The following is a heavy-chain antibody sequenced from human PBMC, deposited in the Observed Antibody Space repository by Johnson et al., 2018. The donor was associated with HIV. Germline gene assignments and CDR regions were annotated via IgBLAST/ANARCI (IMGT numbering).Heavy chain of an antibody. J-gene: IGHJ3*02. CDR1: GFTFSSYA. CDR3: AGACSGGSCYEEKSPDAFDI. V-gene: IGHV3-30*14. Sequence: QEQLVESGGGVVQPGRSLRLSCAASGFTFSSYAMHWVRQAPGKGLEWVSVISYDGSNKYYADSVKGRFTISRDNSKNTLYLQINSLRAEDTAVYYCAGACSGGSCYEEKSPDAFDIWGQGTMVTVSS. CDR2: ISYDGSNK. D-gene: IGHD2-15*01.